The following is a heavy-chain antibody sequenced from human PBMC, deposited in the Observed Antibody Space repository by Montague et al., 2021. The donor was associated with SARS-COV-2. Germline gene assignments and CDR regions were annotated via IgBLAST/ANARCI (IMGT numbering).Heavy chain of an antibody. V-gene: IGHV4-59*01. J-gene: IGHJ4*02. CDR3: TSGEGNYGWRYYFDY. CDR1: GDSIRTTY. CDR2: VDKSNNT. Sequence: SETLSLTCSGLGDSIRTTYWRCIRQHPRNGREWIAYVDKSNNTDYNPSLKSRVTISLDTSKKQFSLKLNSVTSADTAVYYCTSGEGNYGWRYYFDYWGQGTLVTVSS. D-gene: IGHD3-10*01.